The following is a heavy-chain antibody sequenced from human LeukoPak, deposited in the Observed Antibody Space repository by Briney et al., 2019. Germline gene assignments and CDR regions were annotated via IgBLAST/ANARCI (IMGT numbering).Heavy chain of an antibody. V-gene: IGHV1-24*01. J-gene: IGHJ4*02. CDR2: FDPEDGET. CDR1: GYTLTELP. CDR3: ATGRLEGGYCSSTSCVDLDY. Sequence: ASVKVSCKVSGYTLTELPMHWARQAPGKGLEWMGGFDPEDGETIYAQKFQGRVTMTEDTSTDTAYMELSSLRSEDTAVYYCATGRLEGGYCSSTSCVDLDYWGQGTLVTVSS. D-gene: IGHD2-2*03.